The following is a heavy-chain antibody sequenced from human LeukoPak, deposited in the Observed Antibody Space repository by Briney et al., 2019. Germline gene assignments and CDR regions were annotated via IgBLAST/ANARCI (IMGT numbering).Heavy chain of an antibody. CDR1: GFTVSSNY. Sequence: GGSLRLSCAASGFTVSSNYMSWVRQPPGKGLEWVSAIYSGGTTFYADSVKGRFTISRDNSKNTLYLQMNSRRADDTAVYYCAKLKGWYGEGYFDYWGQGTVVTVSS. CDR2: IYSGGTT. D-gene: IGHD3-10*01. V-gene: IGHV3-53*01. CDR3: AKLKGWYGEGYFDY. J-gene: IGHJ4*02.